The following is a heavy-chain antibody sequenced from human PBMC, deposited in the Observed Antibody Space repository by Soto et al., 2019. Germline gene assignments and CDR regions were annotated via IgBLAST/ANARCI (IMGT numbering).Heavy chain of an antibody. CDR1: GYTFTSYG. V-gene: IGHV1-18*01. J-gene: IGHJ4*02. CDR3: TREVYYYDSSGSPGSDY. D-gene: IGHD3-22*01. Sequence: GASVKVSCKASGYTFTSYGISWVRQAPGQGLEWMGWISAYNGNTNYAQKLQGRVTMTTDTSTSTAYMELRSLRSDDTAVYYCTREVYYYDSSGSPGSDYWGQGTLVTVSS. CDR2: ISAYNGNT.